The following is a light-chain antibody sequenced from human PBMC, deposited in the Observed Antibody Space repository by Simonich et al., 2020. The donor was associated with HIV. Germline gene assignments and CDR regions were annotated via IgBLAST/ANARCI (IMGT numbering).Light chain of an antibody. J-gene: IGLJ3*02. Sequence: QAVVTQEPSLTVSPGGTVTLTCGSSTGAVTFGHYPYWFQQKPGQAPRTLTYDTSNKHSRTPARFSGSLLGGKAALTLSGAQPEDEAEYYCLLSYSGAWVFGGGTRLTVL. CDR2: DTS. V-gene: IGLV7-46*01. CDR3: LLSYSGAWV. CDR1: TGAVTFGHY.